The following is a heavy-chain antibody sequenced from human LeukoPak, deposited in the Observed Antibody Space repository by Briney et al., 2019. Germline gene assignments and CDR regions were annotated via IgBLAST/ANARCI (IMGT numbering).Heavy chain of an antibody. Sequence: PSETLSLTCSVSVGSMRSFYWTWVRQAAGKGLEWIGRISGTGTAYSNPSLQSRVIISLDASSNQFSLKLSSMTAADTAVYFCARGRELTAVSGHYSFDYWGLGTLVSVSS. CDR3: ARGRELTAVSGHYSFDY. CDR2: ISGTGTA. CDR1: VGSMRSFY. V-gene: IGHV4-4*07. J-gene: IGHJ4*02. D-gene: IGHD4-11*01.